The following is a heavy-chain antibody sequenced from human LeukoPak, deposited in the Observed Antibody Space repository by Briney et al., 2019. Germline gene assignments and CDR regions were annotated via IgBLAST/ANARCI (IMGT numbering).Heavy chain of an antibody. J-gene: IGHJ6*03. CDR3: ARVLGDNPAGMDV. CDR2: TSADNGIT. Sequence: GASVRVSCKTSGYGFNSYGISWVRQAPGQGLEWLGWTSADNGITTYAETLKGRVTITTDTITTTVFMEMRSLTSDDTAVYYCARVLGDNPAGMDVWGKGTTVIVS. CDR1: GYGFNSYG. D-gene: IGHD4-17*01. V-gene: IGHV1-18*01.